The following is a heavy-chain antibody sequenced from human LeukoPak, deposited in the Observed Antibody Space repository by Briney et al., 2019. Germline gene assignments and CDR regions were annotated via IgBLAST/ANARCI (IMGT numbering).Heavy chain of an antibody. CDR1: GFTFTNYG. J-gene: IGHJ6*02. CDR3: AREGFTVFGAVVNYYYCGMDV. Sequence: ASVKVSCKASGFTFTNYGISWVRQAPGQGLEWMGWISAYNGNTNYAQKLQDRVTLTTDTSTSTAYMELRSLRSDDTAVYYCAREGFTVFGAVVNYYYCGMDVWGQGTTVTVSS. CDR2: ISAYNGNT. D-gene: IGHD3-3*01. V-gene: IGHV1-18*01.